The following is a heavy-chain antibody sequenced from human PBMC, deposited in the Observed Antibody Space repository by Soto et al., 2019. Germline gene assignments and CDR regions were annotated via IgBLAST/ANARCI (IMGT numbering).Heavy chain of an antibody. Sequence: GGSLRLSCAASGFTFSSYAMSWVRQAPGKGLEWVSAISGSGGSTYYADSVKGRFTISRDNSKNTLYLQMNSLRAEDTAVYYCANQRWSTGIYYYYYGMDVWGQGTTVTVSS. CDR2: ISGSGGST. J-gene: IGHJ6*02. D-gene: IGHD1-1*01. CDR1: GFTFSSYA. V-gene: IGHV3-23*01. CDR3: ANQRWSTGIYYYYYGMDV.